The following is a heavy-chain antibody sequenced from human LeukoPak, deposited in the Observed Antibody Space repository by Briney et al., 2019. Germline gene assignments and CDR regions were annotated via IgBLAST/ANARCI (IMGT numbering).Heavy chain of an antibody. CDR3: ARDLYYYDSSGSHPFDY. Sequence: SETLSLTCTVSGGSISNYYWSWIRQPPGKGLEWIGYIHYSGSTNYNPSLKSRVTMSVDTSKNQFSLKLSSVTAADTAVYYCARDLYYYDSSGSHPFDYWGQGTLVTVSS. CDR2: IHYSGST. CDR1: GGSISNYY. J-gene: IGHJ4*02. V-gene: IGHV4-59*12. D-gene: IGHD3-22*01.